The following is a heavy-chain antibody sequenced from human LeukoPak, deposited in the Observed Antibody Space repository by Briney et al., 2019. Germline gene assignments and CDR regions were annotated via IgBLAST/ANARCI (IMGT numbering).Heavy chain of an antibody. V-gene: IGHV4-61*01. CDR2: IYYSGST. Sequence: SETLSLTCTVSGGSVSSGSYYWSWIRQPPGKGLEWIGYIYYSGSTNYNPSLKSRVTISVDTSKNQFSLKLSSVTAADTAVYYCAGIYCSSTSCNFDYWGQGTLVTVSS. CDR1: GGSVSSGSYY. D-gene: IGHD2-2*01. J-gene: IGHJ4*02. CDR3: AGIYCSSTSCNFDY.